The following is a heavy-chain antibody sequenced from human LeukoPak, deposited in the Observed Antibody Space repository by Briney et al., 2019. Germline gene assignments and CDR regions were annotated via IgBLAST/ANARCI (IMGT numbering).Heavy chain of an antibody. V-gene: IGHV1-69*13. D-gene: IGHD2-2*01. Sequence: SVKVSCKASVGTFSSYAISWVRPAPGQGLVWMGGIIPIFGTANYAQKFQGRVTITADDSTSTAYFELSSLRSEDTAVYYSARDQGDIVVVQGWFDPWGQGTLVTVSS. J-gene: IGHJ5*02. CDR1: VGTFSSYA. CDR2: IIPIFGTA. CDR3: ARDQGDIVVVQGWFDP.